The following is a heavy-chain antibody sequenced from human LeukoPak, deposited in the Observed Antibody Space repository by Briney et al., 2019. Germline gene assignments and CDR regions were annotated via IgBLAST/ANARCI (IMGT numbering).Heavy chain of an antibody. CDR1: GFTFSTYD. J-gene: IGHJ4*02. CDR2: IRYDGNSE. D-gene: IGHD3-16*01. Sequence: PGGSLRLSCTASGFTFSTYDMHWVRQAPGKGLQWVTFIRYDGNSESYADSVKGRFIISRDNSKNTLYLQMNSLRAEDTALYFRAKDLTYTSQGGSDSWGQGTLVIVSS. V-gene: IGHV3-30*02. CDR3: AKDLTYTSQGGSDS.